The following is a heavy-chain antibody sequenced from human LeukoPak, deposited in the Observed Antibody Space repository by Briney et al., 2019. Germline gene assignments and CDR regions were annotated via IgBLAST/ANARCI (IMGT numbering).Heavy chain of an antibody. V-gene: IGHV1-69*06. CDR2: IIPIFGTA. CDR3: ASLGVVRGVTIDY. Sequence: SVKVSCKASGGTLSSYAISWVRQAPGQGLEWMGGIIPIFGTANYAQKFQGRVTITADKSTSTAYMELSSLRSEDTAVYYCASLGVVRGVTIDYWGQGTLVTVSS. CDR1: GGTLSSYA. J-gene: IGHJ4*02. D-gene: IGHD3-10*01.